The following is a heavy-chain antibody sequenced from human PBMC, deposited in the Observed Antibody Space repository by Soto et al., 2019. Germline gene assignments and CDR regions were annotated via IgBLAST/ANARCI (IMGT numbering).Heavy chain of an antibody. D-gene: IGHD6-19*01. V-gene: IGHV2-5*02. CDR3: AHLPNDLYSSGPELRFLNWFDP. CDR2: IYWDDDK. CDR1: GFSLSTSGVG. Sequence: SGPTLVNPTETLTLTCTFSGFSLSTSGVGVGWIRQPPRKALEWLALIYWDDDKRHSPSLKSRLTITKDTSKNQVVLTMTNMDPVDTATYYCAHLPNDLYSSGPELRFLNWFDPWGQGTLVTVSS. J-gene: IGHJ5*02.